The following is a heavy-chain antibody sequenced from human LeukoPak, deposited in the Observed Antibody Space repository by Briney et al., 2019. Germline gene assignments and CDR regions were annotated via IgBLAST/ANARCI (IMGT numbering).Heavy chain of an antibody. D-gene: IGHD6-19*01. CDR2: ISSSSSYI. J-gene: IGHJ4*02. Sequence: PGGSLRLSCAASGFTFGSYSMNWVRQAPGKGLEWVSSISSSSSYIYYADSVKGRFTISRDNAKNSLYLQMNSLRAEDTAVYYCAREGPGQWLPRYWGQGTLVTVSS. V-gene: IGHV3-21*01. CDR3: AREGPGQWLPRY. CDR1: GFTFGSYS.